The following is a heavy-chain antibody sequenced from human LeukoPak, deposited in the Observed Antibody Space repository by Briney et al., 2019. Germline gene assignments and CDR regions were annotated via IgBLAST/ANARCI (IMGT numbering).Heavy chain of an antibody. CDR1: GGSISSYY. Sequence: PSETLSLTCTVSGGSISSYYWSWIRQPPGKGLEWIGYIYYSGSTNYNPSLKSRVTISVDTSKNQSSLKLSSVTAADTAVYYCASSIAVARFDYWGQGTLVTVSS. J-gene: IGHJ4*02. V-gene: IGHV4-59*01. CDR3: ASSIAVARFDY. CDR2: IYYSGST. D-gene: IGHD6-19*01.